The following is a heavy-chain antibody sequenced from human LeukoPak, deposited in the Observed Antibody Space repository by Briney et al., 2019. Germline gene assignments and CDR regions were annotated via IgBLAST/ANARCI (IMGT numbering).Heavy chain of an antibody. CDR3: ATAGAFYFQN. CDR2: IDGDARTI. J-gene: IGHJ4*02. V-gene: IGHV3-74*01. CDR1: GFTFSTTW. D-gene: IGHD1-1*01. Sequence: GGSLRLSCAASGFTFSTTWVHWVRQAPGPGLVWVSRIDGDARTIDYADSVKGRFIISRDNAKNTLYLQMNSLRPEDTAVYYCATAGAFYFQNWGQGTLVTVSS.